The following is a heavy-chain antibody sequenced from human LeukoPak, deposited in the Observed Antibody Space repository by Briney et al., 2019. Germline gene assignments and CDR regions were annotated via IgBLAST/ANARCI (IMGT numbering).Heavy chain of an antibody. D-gene: IGHD2-2*02. CDR2: ISGSGGST. CDR1: GFTFSSYA. Sequence: GGSLRLSCAASGFTFSSYALSWVRQAPGKGLEWVSAISGSGGSTYYADSVKGRFTISRDNSKNTLYLQMNSLRAEDTAVYYCAGYNCGSTTCYTGGFDYWGQGTLVTVSS. J-gene: IGHJ4*02. CDR3: AGYNCGSTTCYTGGFDY. V-gene: IGHV3-23*01.